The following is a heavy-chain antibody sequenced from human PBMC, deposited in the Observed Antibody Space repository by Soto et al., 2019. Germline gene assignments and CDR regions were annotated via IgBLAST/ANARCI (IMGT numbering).Heavy chain of an antibody. CDR2: MNPNSGNT. V-gene: IGHV1-8*01. J-gene: IGHJ6*02. CDR3: ARWPDGYYYYGMDV. Sequence: QVQLVQSGAEVKKPGASVKVSSKASGYTFTSYDINWVRQATGQGLEWMGWMNPNSGNTGYAQKFQGRVTMNRDISISTAYMELNSLRSEDTAVYYCARWPDGYYYYGMDVWGQGTTFTVSS. CDR1: GYTFTSYD.